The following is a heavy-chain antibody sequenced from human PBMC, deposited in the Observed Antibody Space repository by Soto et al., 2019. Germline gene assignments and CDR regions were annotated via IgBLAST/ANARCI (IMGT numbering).Heavy chain of an antibody. Sequence: ASVKVSCKASGYTFTSYGISWVRQAPGQGLEWMGWISAYNGNTNYAQKLQGRVTMTTDTSTSTAYMELRSLRSDDTAVYYCARAPVIPDPPSFFHYWGQGTLVTVSS. CDR1: GYTFTSYG. CDR3: ARAPVIPDPPSFFHY. CDR2: ISAYNGNT. D-gene: IGHD2-2*01. V-gene: IGHV1-18*01. J-gene: IGHJ4*02.